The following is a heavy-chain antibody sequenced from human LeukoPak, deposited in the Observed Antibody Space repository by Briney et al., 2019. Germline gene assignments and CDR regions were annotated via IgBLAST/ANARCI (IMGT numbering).Heavy chain of an antibody. CDR1: GGSFSGYY. CDR3: ARGRKIAVASSTFDP. Sequence: PSETLSLTCAVYGGSFSGYYWSWIRQPPGKGLEWTGEINHSGSTNYNPSLKSRVTISVDTSKNQFSLKLSSVTAADTAVYYCARGRKIAVASSTFDPWGQGTLVTVSS. V-gene: IGHV4-34*01. J-gene: IGHJ5*02. CDR2: INHSGST. D-gene: IGHD6-19*01.